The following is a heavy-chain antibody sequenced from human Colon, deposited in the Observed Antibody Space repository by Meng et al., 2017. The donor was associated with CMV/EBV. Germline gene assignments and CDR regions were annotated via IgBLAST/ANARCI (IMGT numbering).Heavy chain of an antibody. CDR2: TYYRSKWYN. CDR3: AKSLPHFDY. J-gene: IGHJ4*02. D-gene: IGHD2-15*01. V-gene: IGHV6-1*01. Sequence: AISGDSFSTNRGAWNWLRQSPSRGLEWLGRTYYRSKWYNDYAVSVKSRITINPDTSKNQFSLQLTSVTPEDTAVYYCAKSLPHFDYWGQGTLVTVSS. CDR1: GDSFSTNRGA.